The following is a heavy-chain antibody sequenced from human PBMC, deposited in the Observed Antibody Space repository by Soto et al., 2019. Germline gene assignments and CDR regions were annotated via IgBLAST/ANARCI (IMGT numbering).Heavy chain of an antibody. V-gene: IGHV2-5*02. J-gene: IGHJ4*02. CDR1: AFSLTTNGLR. CDR2: IYWDDDK. Sequence: SGLTMVNPTQTLTLTCTSSAFSLTTNGLRMGWILQQPGKALEWLARIYWDDDKRYSPSLESRLTITKDSSKNQVVLTMTNMVPLGSSTYYCGHRRPGLYFDFWGQGTLVTVSS. CDR3: GHRRPGLYFDF.